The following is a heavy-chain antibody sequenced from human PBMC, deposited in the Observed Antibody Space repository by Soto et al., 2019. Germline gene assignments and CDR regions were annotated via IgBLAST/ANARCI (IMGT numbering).Heavy chain of an antibody. J-gene: IGHJ6*02. CDR1: GGSISSGGYY. Sequence: QVQLQESGPGLVKPSQTLSLTCTVSGGSISSGGYYWSWIRQHPGKGLEWIGYIYYTGSIYYNPSLKRRVTISVETSKNQFSLKLSSVTAADTAVYYCARDLRFRGFYGMDVWGQGTTVTVSS. D-gene: IGHD3-10*01. CDR3: ARDLRFRGFYGMDV. CDR2: IYYTGSI. V-gene: IGHV4-31*03.